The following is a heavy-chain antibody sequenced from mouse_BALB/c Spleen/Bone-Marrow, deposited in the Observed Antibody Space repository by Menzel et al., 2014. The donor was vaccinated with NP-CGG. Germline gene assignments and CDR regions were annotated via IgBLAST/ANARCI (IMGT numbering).Heavy chain of an antibody. CDR2: INPDSSTI. CDR3: ARQAYYGKGGY. J-gene: IGHJ2*02. V-gene: IGHV4-1*02. D-gene: IGHD2-10*01. CDR1: GFDFSRYW. Sequence: EVQLQESGGGLVQPGGSLKLSCAASGFDFSRYWMSWVRQAPGKGLEWIGEINPDSSTINYTPSLKDKFIISRDNAKTTLYLQMSKVRSEDTALYYCARQAYYGKGGYWGQVTSLTVSS.